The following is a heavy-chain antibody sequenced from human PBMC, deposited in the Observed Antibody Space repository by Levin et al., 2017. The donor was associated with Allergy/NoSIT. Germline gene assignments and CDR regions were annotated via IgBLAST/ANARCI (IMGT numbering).Heavy chain of an antibody. D-gene: IGHD1-14*01. CDR3: VRKADTGEYVGAFDI. V-gene: IGHV4-59*03. CDR2: IYNSGST. CDR1: GGSFYNYF. Sequence: SETLSLTCSDSGGSFYNYFWGWIRQPPGKGLEFIGYIYNSGSTMYNPSLESRISMSVDTSKEQFSLHMTSVTAADTAVYYCVRKADTGEYVGAFDIWGQGTMVSVS. J-gene: IGHJ3*02.